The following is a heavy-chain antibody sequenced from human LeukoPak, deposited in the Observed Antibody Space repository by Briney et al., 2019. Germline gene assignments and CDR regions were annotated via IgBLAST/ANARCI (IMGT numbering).Heavy chain of an antibody. CDR1: GGSFSGYY. Sequence: PSETLSLTCAVYGGSFSGYYWSWIRQPPGKGLEWIGEINHSGSTNYNPSLKSRVTISVGTSKNQFSLKLSSVTAADTAVYYCARGRDSSWLPFDYWGQGTLVTVSS. J-gene: IGHJ4*02. V-gene: IGHV4-34*01. CDR2: INHSGST. D-gene: IGHD6-13*01. CDR3: ARGRDSSWLPFDY.